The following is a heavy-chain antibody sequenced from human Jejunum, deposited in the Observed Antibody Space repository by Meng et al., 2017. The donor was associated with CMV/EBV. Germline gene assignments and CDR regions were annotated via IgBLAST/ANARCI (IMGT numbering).Heavy chain of an antibody. CDR2: LRYDGSNK. D-gene: IGHD3-3*01. Sequence: DRLVGAGGGVVQPGGSLTLSCGASGFTLSIYGMHWVRQAPGKGLEWVAFLRYDGSNKYYTESVRGRFTISRDNSKNTLYLQMNNLRVEDTAVYFCARRVEWSDCWGQGTLVTVSS. V-gene: IGHV3-30*02. CDR3: ARRVEWSDC. CDR1: GFTLSIYG. J-gene: IGHJ4*02.